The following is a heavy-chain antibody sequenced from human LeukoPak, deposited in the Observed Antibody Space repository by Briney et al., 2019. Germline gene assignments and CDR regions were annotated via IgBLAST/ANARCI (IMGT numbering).Heavy chain of an antibody. CDR3: ARANGQYYFDY. J-gene: IGHJ4*01. V-gene: IGHV3-13*01. D-gene: IGHD2-8*01. CDR2: IGTTGDT. CDR1: GFTFTTYD. Sequence: GGSLRLSCAASGFTFTTYDMHWVRQATGKGLEWVSAIGTTGDTYYPGSVKGRFTISRENAKNSLYLQMNSLRAGDTAVYYCARANGQYYFDYWGHGTLVTVSS.